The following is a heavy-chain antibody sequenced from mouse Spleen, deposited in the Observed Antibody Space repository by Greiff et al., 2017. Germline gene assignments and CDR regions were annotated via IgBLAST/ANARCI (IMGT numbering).Heavy chain of an antibody. Sequence: EVKLVESGGGLVKPGGSLKLSCAASGFTFSSYTMSWVRQTPAKRLEWVATISSGGGNTYYPDSVKGRFTISRDNARNTLYLQMSSLRSEDTAMYYCARHYPLSNYPFAYWGQGTLVTVSA. CDR2: ISSGGGNT. V-gene: IGHV5-9*04. D-gene: IGHD2-5*01. J-gene: IGHJ3*01. CDR1: GFTFSSYT. CDR3: ARHYPLSNYPFAY.